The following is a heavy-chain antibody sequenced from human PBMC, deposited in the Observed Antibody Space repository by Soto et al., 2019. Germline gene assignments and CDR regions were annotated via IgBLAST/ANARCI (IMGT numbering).Heavy chain of an antibody. CDR1: GGTFSSYA. J-gene: IGHJ6*02. V-gene: IGHV1-69*12. CDR3: ASGGVAVAGIYYYYGMDV. D-gene: IGHD6-19*01. Sequence: QVQLVQSGAEVKKPGSSVKVSCKASGGTFSSYAISWVRQAPGQGLEWMGGIIPIFGTANYAQKFQGRVTITADESTSTAYMELSSLRSEDTAVYYCASGGVAVAGIYYYYGMDVWGQGTTVTVSS. CDR2: IIPIFGTA.